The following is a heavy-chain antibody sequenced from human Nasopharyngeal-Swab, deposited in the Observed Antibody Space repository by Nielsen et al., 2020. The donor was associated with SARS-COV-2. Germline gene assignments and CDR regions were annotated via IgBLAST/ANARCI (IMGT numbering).Heavy chain of an antibody. Sequence: KVSCKGSGYSITSYWIGWVRQMTGKGLEWMGIIYPGDSDTRYSPSFQGQVTISADKSISTAYLQWSSLKASDTAMYYCARYSGYDWEAFDIWGQGTMVTVSS. J-gene: IGHJ3*02. CDR1: GYSITSYW. V-gene: IGHV5-51*01. CDR2: IYPGDSDT. CDR3: ARYSGYDWEAFDI. D-gene: IGHD5-12*01.